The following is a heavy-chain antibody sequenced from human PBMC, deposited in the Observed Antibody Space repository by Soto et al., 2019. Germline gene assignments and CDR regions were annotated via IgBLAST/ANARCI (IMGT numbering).Heavy chain of an antibody. Sequence: LSLTFAVSGYPISSGYSWAWIRQPPGKGLEWIGSIYHSGSTFYNPSLKIRVTISVDTSKNQFSLNLTYVTAADTAVYYCVRNSGSYWGFFDYWGQGPLVTVYS. CDR2: IYHSGST. J-gene: IGHJ4*02. V-gene: IGHV4-38-2*01. CDR3: VRNSGSYWGFFDY. CDR1: GYPISSGYS. D-gene: IGHD1-26*01.